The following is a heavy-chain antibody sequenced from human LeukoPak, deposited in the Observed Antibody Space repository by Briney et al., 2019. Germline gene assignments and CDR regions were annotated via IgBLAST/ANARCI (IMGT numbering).Heavy chain of an antibody. D-gene: IGHD3-10*01. CDR1: GFTVNSTY. CDR3: ARDLGHGSGSYSPYYYYGMDV. CDR2: IKQDGSEK. Sequence: GGSLRLSCAASGFTVNSTYMSWVRQAPGKGLEWVANIKQDGSEKYYVDSVKGRFTISRDNAKNSLYLQMNSLRAEDTAVYYCARDLGHGSGSYSPYYYYGMDVWGQGTTVTVSS. J-gene: IGHJ6*02. V-gene: IGHV3-7*01.